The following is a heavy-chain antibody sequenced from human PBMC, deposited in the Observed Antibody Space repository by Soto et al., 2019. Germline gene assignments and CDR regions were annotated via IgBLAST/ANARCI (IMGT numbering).Heavy chain of an antibody. J-gene: IGHJ6*02. Sequence: GALRRSCAASVFTVSSFGMHWVRQAPGKGLEWVSLIWYDGMKKSYGDAVKGRFTISRDNSRNTVYLQMNSLRADDTAVYYCARDASYYSLWSGYYPSRNGMDVWGQGTTVTVSS. CDR3: ARDASYYSLWSGYYPSRNGMDV. CDR2: IWYDGMKK. D-gene: IGHD3-3*01. CDR1: VFTVSSFG. V-gene: IGHV3-33*01.